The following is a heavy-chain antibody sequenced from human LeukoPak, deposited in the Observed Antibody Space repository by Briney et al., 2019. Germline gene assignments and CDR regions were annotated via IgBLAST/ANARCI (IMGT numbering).Heavy chain of an antibody. CDR3: ATILYSSGWFDY. D-gene: IGHD6-19*01. CDR1: GYSISSGYY. V-gene: IGHV4-38-2*02. CDR2: IYHSGST. Sequence: SETLSLTCIVSGYSISSGYYWGWIRQPPGKGLEWIGEIYHSGSTNYNPSLKSRVTISVDKSKNQFSLKLSSVTAADTAVYYCATILYSSGWFDYWGQGTLVTVSS. J-gene: IGHJ4*02.